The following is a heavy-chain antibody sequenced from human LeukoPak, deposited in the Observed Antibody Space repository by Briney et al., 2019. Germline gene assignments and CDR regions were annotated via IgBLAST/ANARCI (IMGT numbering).Heavy chain of an antibody. CDR3: ARGAVAGTSPLDY. CDR2: INHSGST. D-gene: IGHD6-19*01. CDR1: GVSFSGYY. V-gene: IGHV4-34*01. J-gene: IGHJ4*02. Sequence: SSETLSLTCAVYGVSFSGYYWSWIRQPPGKGLEWIGEINHSGSTNYNPSLKSRVTISVDTSKNQFSLKLSSVTAADTAVYYCARGAVAGTSPLDYWGQGTLVTVSS.